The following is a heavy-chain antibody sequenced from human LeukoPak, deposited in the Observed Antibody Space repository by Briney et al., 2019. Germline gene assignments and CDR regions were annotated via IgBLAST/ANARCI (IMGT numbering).Heavy chain of an antibody. J-gene: IGHJ4*02. V-gene: IGHV3-7*01. CDR1: GFTFSSYW. D-gene: IGHD3-22*01. CDR2: IKQDGSEK. Sequence: GGSLRLSCAASGFTFSSYWMSWVRQAPGKGLEWVANIKQDGSEKYYVDSVKGRFTISRDNAKNSLYLQMNSLRAEDTAVYYCARDRFGHYDSSGCIPGAMDYWGQGTVVSVSS. CDR3: ARDRFGHYDSSGCIPGAMDY.